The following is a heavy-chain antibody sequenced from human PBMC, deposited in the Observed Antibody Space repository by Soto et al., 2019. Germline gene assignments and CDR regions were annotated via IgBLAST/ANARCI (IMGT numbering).Heavy chain of an antibody. CDR1: GGSFSGYY. Sequence: QVQLQQWRAGLLKPSETLSLTCAVYGGSFSGYYWSWIRQPPGKGLEWIGEINHSGSTNYNPSLKSRVTLSVDTSKNQFSLKLSSVTAADTAVYYCARGGVATTYDAFDIWGQGTMVTVSS. CDR2: INHSGST. D-gene: IGHD5-12*01. J-gene: IGHJ3*02. V-gene: IGHV4-34*01. CDR3: ARGGVATTYDAFDI.